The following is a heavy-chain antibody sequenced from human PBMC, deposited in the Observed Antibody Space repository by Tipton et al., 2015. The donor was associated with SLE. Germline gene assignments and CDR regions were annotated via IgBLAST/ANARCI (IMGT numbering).Heavy chain of an antibody. CDR2: INPSGGST. V-gene: IGHV1-46*01. Sequence: QLVQSGPEVKKPGASVKVSCKASGYTFTSYYMHWVRQAPGQGLEWMGIINPSGGSTSYAQKFQGRVTMTRDTSTSTVYMELSSLRSEDTAVYYCARDPNRSLIVLVVGNAFDIWGQGTMVTVSS. D-gene: IGHD2-8*02. J-gene: IGHJ3*02. CDR1: GYTFTSYY. CDR3: ARDPNRSLIVLVVGNAFDI.